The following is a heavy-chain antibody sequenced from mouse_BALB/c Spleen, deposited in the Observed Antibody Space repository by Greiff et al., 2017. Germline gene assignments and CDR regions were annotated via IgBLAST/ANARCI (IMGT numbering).Heavy chain of an antibody. Sequence: EVKLLESGPGLVKPSQSLSLTCSVTGYSITGGYYWNWIRQFPGNQLEWMGYISYDGSNNYNPSLKNRISITRDTSKNQFFLKLNSVTTEDTATYYCARGGWDHFDYWGQGTTLTVSS. J-gene: IGHJ2*01. V-gene: IGHV3-6*02. CDR3: ARGGWDHFDY. CDR2: ISYDGSN. D-gene: IGHD4-1*01. CDR1: GYSITGGYY.